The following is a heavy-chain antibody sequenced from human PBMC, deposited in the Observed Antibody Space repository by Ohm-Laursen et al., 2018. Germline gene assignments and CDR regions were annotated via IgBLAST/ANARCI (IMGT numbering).Heavy chain of an antibody. J-gene: IGHJ5*02. CDR2: LYYSGTT. V-gene: IGHV4-59*08. CDR1: GGSISPYY. Sequence: TLSLTCSVSGGSISPYYWSWFRQPPGQGLEWIGYLYYSGTTNYDPSLKGRVTMSLDTSKNQFSLKLRPVTAADTAVYYCARGGSWFDPWGQGTLVTVSS. CDR3: ARGGSWFDP. D-gene: IGHD2-15*01.